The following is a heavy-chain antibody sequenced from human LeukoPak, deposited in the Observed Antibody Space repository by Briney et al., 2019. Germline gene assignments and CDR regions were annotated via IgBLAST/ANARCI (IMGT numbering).Heavy chain of an antibody. Sequence: GGSLRLSCAASGFTVSNNYLSWVRQAPGKGLEWVSVIYSGGGTYYADSVKGRFTNSRDNSKNTLYLQMNSLRGVDTAVYYCARDRDPASLRDAFDIWGQGTMVTVSS. CDR3: ARDRDPASLRDAFDI. J-gene: IGHJ3*02. CDR1: GFTVSNNY. V-gene: IGHV3-66*02. D-gene: IGHD2-2*01. CDR2: IYSGGGT.